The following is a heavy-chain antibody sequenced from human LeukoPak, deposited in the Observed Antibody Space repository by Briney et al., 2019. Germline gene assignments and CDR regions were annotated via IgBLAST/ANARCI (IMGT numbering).Heavy chain of an antibody. CDR3: ARDHGYGSGSYWDY. V-gene: IGHV3-21*01. J-gene: IGHJ4*02. D-gene: IGHD3-10*01. CDR1: GFTFSSYS. CDR2: ISSSSSYI. Sequence: GGSLRLSCAASGFTFSSYSMNWVRQAPGKGLEWVSSISSSSSYIYYADSVKGRFTISRDNAKNSLYLQMNSLRAEDAAVYYCARDHGYGSGSYWDYWGQGTLVTVSS.